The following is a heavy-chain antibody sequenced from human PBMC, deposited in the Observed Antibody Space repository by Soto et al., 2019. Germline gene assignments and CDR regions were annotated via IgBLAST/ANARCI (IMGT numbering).Heavy chain of an antibody. D-gene: IGHD3-10*01. J-gene: IGHJ5*02. V-gene: IGHV1-18*01. CDR3: ARGVGWGTYYNKYHCFDP. CDR2: INTYNGNT. CDR1: GYNXILHG. Sequence: EASVKVXCKASGYNXILHGISWVRQAPGQRLEWMGWINTYNGNTNHAQKLQGRVTMTTDTPTRTAYMELRSLRSDDTAVYYCARGVGWGTYYNKYHCFDPWGQETLVTFSS.